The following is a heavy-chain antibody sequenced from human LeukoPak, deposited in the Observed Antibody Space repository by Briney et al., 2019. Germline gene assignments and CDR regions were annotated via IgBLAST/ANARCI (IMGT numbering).Heavy chain of an antibody. J-gene: IGHJ6*03. CDR2: INHSGST. CDR1: GGSFSGYY. V-gene: IGHV4-34*01. CDR3: TRGTTVTSPGYYYMDV. Sequence: SDTLSLTCAVYGGSFSGYYWSWIRQSPGKGLEWIGEINHSGSTHYNPSPKSRVTISGDTSKTQFSLKLSSVTPADTAVYYCTRGTTVTSPGYYYMDVWGKGTTVTVSS. D-gene: IGHD4-17*01.